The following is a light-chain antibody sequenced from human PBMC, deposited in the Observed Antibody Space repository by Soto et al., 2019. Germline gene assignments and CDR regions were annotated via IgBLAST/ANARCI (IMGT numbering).Light chain of an antibody. CDR1: QTISSW. CDR2: KAS. V-gene: IGKV1-5*03. Sequence: DIQMPQSPSTLSGSVGDRVTITCGASQTISSWLAWYQQKPGKAPKLLIYKASTLKSGVPSRFSGSGSGTEFTLTISSPQPDDFATYYCQHYNSYSEAFGQGTKVDI. J-gene: IGKJ1*01. CDR3: QHYNSYSEA.